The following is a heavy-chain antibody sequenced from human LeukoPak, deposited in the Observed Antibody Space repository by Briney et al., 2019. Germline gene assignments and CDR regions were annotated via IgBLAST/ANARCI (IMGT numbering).Heavy chain of an antibody. CDR1: GFTFSSYW. J-gene: IGHJ4*02. CDR3: AKTDCTSSSCYTIDS. V-gene: IGHV3-74*01. Sequence: GGSLRLSFAASGFTFSSYWMYWVRQAPGKGPVWVSHSDATSTGYADSVKGRFTISRDNSKNTVYLQMNSLRAEDTAVYYCAKTDCTSSSCYTIDSWGQGTLVTVSS. D-gene: IGHD2-2*02. CDR2: SDATST.